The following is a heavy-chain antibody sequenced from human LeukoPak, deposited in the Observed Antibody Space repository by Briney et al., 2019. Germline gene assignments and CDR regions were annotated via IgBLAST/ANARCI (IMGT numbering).Heavy chain of an antibody. V-gene: IGHV5-51*01. CDR1: GYSFTSYW. Sequence: GESLKISCKGSGYSFTSYWIGWVRQMPGKGLEWMGIIYPGDSDTRYSPSFQGQVTISADKSISTAYLQWSSLKASDTAMYYCARRRCSGGSCHPDAFDIWGQGTMVTVSS. CDR2: IYPGDSDT. CDR3: ARRRCSGGSCHPDAFDI. D-gene: IGHD2-15*01. J-gene: IGHJ3*02.